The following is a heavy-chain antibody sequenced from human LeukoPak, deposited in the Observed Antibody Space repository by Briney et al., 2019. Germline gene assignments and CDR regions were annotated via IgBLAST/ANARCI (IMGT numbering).Heavy chain of an antibody. D-gene: IGHD6-19*01. V-gene: IGHV3-49*03. CDR2: IRSKAYGGTT. CDR1: GFTFGDYA. Sequence: PGGSLRLSCTASGFTFGDYAMSWFRQAPGKGLEWVGLIRSKAYGGTTEYAASVKGRFTISRDDAKSIAYLQMNSLKTEDTAVYYCTRDGSSGCNDYWGQGTLVTVSS. J-gene: IGHJ4*02. CDR3: TRDGSSGCNDY.